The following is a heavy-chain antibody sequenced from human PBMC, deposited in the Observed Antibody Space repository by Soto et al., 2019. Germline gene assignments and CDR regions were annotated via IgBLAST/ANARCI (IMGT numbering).Heavy chain of an antibody. J-gene: IGHJ4*02. D-gene: IGHD6-13*01. CDR1: GFVFSTYA. CDR3: AKVSSSWYAGFFDL. V-gene: IGHV3-23*01. Sequence: PGGSLRLSCAASGFVFSTYAMTWVRQAPGKGLEWVSGLSDSGGSIYYADSVKGRFTISRDNSMNTLYLQMNTLRAEDTAIYYCAKVSSSWYAGFFDLWGQGTLVTVSS. CDR2: LSDSGGSI.